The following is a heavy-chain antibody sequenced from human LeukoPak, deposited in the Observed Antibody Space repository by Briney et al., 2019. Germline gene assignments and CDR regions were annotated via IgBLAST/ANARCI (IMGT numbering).Heavy chain of an antibody. J-gene: IGHJ4*02. Sequence: SETLSLTCTVSGGSVRSSSYYWSWIRQPPGKGLEWIGYIYYSASTNYNPSLKSRVTISVDTSKNQFSLKLSSVTAADTAVYYCARVLYYYGSGSHYQFDYWAREPWSPSPQ. V-gene: IGHV4-61*01. CDR2: IYYSAST. CDR3: ARVLYYYGSGSHYQFDY. CDR1: GGSVRSSSYY. D-gene: IGHD3-10*01.